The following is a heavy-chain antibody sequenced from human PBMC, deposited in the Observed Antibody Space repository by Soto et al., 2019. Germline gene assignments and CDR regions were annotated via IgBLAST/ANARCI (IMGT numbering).Heavy chain of an antibody. Sequence: ASVKVSCKASGYTFTCYYMHWVRQAPGQGLEWMGGINPNSGGTNYAQKFQGRVTMTRDTSISTAYMELSRLRSDDTAVYYCARAGGSSWYADYSYGMDVWGQGTTVTVSS. CDR1: GYTFTCYY. V-gene: IGHV1-2*02. J-gene: IGHJ6*02. CDR3: ARAGGSSWYADYSYGMDV. D-gene: IGHD6-13*01. CDR2: INPNSGGT.